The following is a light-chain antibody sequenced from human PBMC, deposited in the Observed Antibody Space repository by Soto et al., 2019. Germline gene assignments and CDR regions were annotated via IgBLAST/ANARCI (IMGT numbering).Light chain of an antibody. Sequence: QSALTQPASVSGSPGQSITISCTGTSSDLGGYNYVSWYQQHPGKAPKLMLYEVDNRPSGVSIRFSGSKSGYTASLTISGLQAEDEADYYCTSYTTSSTLVFGGGTKVTVL. V-gene: IGLV2-14*01. CDR3: TSYTTSSTLV. J-gene: IGLJ3*02. CDR1: SSDLGGYNY. CDR2: EVD.